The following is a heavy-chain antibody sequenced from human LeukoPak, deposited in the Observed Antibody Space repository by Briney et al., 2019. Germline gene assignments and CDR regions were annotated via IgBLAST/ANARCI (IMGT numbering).Heavy chain of an antibody. J-gene: IGHJ4*02. V-gene: IGHV3-9*01. CDR1: GFTFDDYA. CDR3: AKDFCTTASCYFDY. Sequence: GGSLRLSCAASGFTFDDYAMHWVRQAPGKGLEWVAGISWNSGSIDYADSVKGRFTISRDNAKNSLYLQMNSLRPEDTALYYCAKDFCTTASCYFDYWGRGTLVTVSA. D-gene: IGHD3-22*01. CDR2: ISWNSGSI.